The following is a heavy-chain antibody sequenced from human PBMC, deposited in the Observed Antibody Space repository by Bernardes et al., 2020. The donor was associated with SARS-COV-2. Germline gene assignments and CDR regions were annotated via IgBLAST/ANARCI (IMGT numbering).Heavy chain of an antibody. CDR3: VRAVWGIWYFDL. J-gene: IGHJ2*01. CDR1: GGSLSGYY. Sequence: SETLSLTCAVYGGSLSGYYWNWIRQPPGKGLEWIGEINYSGSTNYNPSLKSRVTISIDTSKNQLSLKLSSVTAADTAVYYCVRAVWGIWYFDLWDRGTLVTVSS. V-gene: IGHV4-34*01. D-gene: IGHD3-16*01. CDR2: INYSGST.